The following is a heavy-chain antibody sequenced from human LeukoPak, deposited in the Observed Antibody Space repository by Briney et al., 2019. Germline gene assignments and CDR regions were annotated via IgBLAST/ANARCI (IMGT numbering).Heavy chain of an antibody. CDR1: GFTFSSYS. CDR3: ARTSGSYLYFDF. Sequence: PGGSLRLSCAASGFTFSSYSMNWVRQAPGKGLEWVSVLYSGGDTYYADSVKGRFTISRDNSKNTLYLQMNSLRAEDTAVYYCARTSGSYLYFDFWGQGTLVTVSS. J-gene: IGHJ4*02. V-gene: IGHV3-53*01. D-gene: IGHD3-10*01. CDR2: LYSGGDT.